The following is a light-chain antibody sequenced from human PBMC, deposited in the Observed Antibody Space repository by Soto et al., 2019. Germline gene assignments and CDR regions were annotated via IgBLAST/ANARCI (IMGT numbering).Light chain of an antibody. V-gene: IGKV1-9*01. CDR1: QGISSY. CDR3: QQLNSYPLT. CDR2: AAS. J-gene: IGKJ4*01. Sequence: IHLTQSPSSLSASVGDRVTSTCRPSQGISSYLAWYQQKPGKAPKLLIYAASTLQGGVPSRFSGIRSGTDFTLTISSLQPEDFATYYCQQLNSYPLTFGGGTKVDIK.